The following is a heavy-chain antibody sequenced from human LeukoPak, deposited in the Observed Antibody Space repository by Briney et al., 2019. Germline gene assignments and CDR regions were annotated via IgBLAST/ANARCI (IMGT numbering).Heavy chain of an antibody. CDR1: GFTFSNYA. CDR2: ISGSGGTI. J-gene: IGHJ4*02. Sequence: GGSLRLSCAASGFTFSNYAMTWVRQAPGKRLEWVSVISGSGGTIFYADSVKGRFTISRDNSKNTLYLLMNSLTAEDTAVYYCAKGRVLYSSSSTPFDYWGQGTLVTVSS. D-gene: IGHD6-6*01. CDR3: AKGRVLYSSSSTPFDY. V-gene: IGHV3-23*01.